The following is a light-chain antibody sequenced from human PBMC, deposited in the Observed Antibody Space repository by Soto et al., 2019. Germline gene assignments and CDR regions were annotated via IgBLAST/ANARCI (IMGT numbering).Light chain of an antibody. J-gene: IGKJ1*01. CDR2: WAS. V-gene: IGKV4-1*01. CDR3: MQCYNAPWT. Sequence: DIVMTQSPDSLAVSLGETATINCKSTQSVLYSSNNLNNLAWYQQKPGQPPKLLIYWASTRESGVPDRFSASGSATDFTLTISSLQAEDVAVYYCMQCYNAPWTFGQGTKVDIK. CDR1: QSVLYSSNNLNN.